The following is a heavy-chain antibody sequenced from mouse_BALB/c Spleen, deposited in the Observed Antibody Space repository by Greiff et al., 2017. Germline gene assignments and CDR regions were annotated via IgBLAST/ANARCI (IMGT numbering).Heavy chain of an antibody. CDR3: AMALRQLGLQGCFAY. Sequence: VQLKESGPGLVKPSQSLSLTCTVTGYSITSDYAWNWIRQFPGNKLEWMGYISYSGRTSYNPSLKSRISITRDTSKNQFFLQLNSVTTEDTATYYCAMALRQLGLQGCFAYWGQGTLVTVSA. J-gene: IGHJ3*01. V-gene: IGHV3-2*02. CDR2: ISYSGRT. CDR1: GYSITSDYA. D-gene: IGHD3-2*01.